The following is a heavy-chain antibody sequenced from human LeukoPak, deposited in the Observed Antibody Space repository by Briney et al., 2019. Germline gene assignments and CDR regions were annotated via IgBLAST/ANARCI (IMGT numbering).Heavy chain of an antibody. Sequence: GGSLRLSCAASGFTFSSYSMNWVRQAPGKGLEWVSSISSGSYIYYADSVKGRFTISRDNAKNSLYLQMNSLRAEDTAVYYCARANVDTAINYYMDVWGKGTTVTISS. CDR1: GFTFSSYS. CDR2: ISSGSYI. J-gene: IGHJ6*03. CDR3: ARANVDTAINYYMDV. V-gene: IGHV3-21*01. D-gene: IGHD5-18*01.